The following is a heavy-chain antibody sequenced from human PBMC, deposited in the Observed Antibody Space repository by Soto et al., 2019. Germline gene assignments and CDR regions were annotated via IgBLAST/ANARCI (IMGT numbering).Heavy chain of an antibody. CDR1: GGSISSYY. V-gene: IGHV4-59*08. CDR2: IYYSGST. D-gene: IGHD2-2*01. J-gene: IGHJ5*02. CDR3: ARQSCSSTSCYSWVSWFDP. Sequence: QVQLQESGPGLVKPSETLSLTCTVSGGSISSYYWSWIRQPPGKGLEWVGHIYYSGSTNYNPSLKSRVTISVHTSKNQFSLKLSSVTAADPAVYYCARQSCSSTSCYSWVSWFDPWGQGTLVTVSS.